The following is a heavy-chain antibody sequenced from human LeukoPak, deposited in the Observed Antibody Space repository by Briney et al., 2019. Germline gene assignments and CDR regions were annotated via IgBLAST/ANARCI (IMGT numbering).Heavy chain of an antibody. CDR3: ARDKSCSTSSCGNSHMDV. D-gene: IGHD2-2*01. CDR2: INPNSGGT. J-gene: IGHJ6*03. CDR1: GHTFIDYY. Sequence: ASVKVSCKASGHTFIDYYMHWVRQAPGQGLEWMGWINPNSGGTKYAQKFQGRVTMTRDTSISTAYMELSGVRYDDTAVYYCARDKSCSTSSCGNSHMDVWGKGTTVTVSS. V-gene: IGHV1-2*02.